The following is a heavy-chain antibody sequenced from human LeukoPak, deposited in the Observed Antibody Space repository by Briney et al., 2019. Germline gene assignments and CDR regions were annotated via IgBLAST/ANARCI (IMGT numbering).Heavy chain of an antibody. D-gene: IGHD6-19*01. V-gene: IGHV3-30-3*01. CDR3: ARVFGRAVAGTRLSY. CDR2: ISYDGSNK. J-gene: IGHJ4*02. Sequence: GGSLRLSCAASGFTFSSYAMHWVRQAPGKGLEWVAVISYDGSNKYYADSVKGRFTISRDNSKNTLYLQMNSLRAEDTAVYYCARVFGRAVAGTRLSYWGQGTLVTVSS. CDR1: GFTFSSYA.